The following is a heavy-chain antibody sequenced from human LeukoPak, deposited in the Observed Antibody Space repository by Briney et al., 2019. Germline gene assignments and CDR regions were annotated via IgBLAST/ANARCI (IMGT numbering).Heavy chain of an antibody. Sequence: PGGSLRLSCAASGFTFSSYEMNWVRQAPGKGLEWVSYISSSGSTIYYADSVKGRFTISRDNAENSLYLQMNSLRADDTAFYYCARPLLYYYGSETYFWFDPWGQGTLVTVSS. CDR1: GFTFSSYE. CDR2: ISSSGSTI. V-gene: IGHV3-48*03. D-gene: IGHD3-10*01. CDR3: ARPLLYYYGSETYFWFDP. J-gene: IGHJ5*02.